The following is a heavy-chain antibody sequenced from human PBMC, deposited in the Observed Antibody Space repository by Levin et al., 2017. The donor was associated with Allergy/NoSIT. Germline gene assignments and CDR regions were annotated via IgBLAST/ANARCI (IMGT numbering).Heavy chain of an antibody. CDR3: ARHRAVAAGAPNDFYYYALDA. CDR2: IYPDDSDA. Sequence: GESLKISCKASGYSFTGYWIAWVRQMPGKGLEWMGIIYPDDSDARYSPSFQGQVTISVDKSISTAYLQWGSLKASDTAMYYCARHRAVAAGAPNDFYYYALDAWGQGTTVTVSS. D-gene: IGHD2-15*01. V-gene: IGHV5-51*01. J-gene: IGHJ6*02. CDR1: GYSFTGYW.